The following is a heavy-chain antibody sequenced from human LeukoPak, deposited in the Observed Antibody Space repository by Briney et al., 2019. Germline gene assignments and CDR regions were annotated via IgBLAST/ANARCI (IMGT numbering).Heavy chain of an antibody. CDR3: ARGYGYQNFDY. J-gene: IGHJ4*02. CDR2: IYYSGST. D-gene: IGHD5-24*01. Sequence: PSQTLSLTCAVSGGSISSGGYSWSWIRQPPGKGLEWIGYIYYSGSTNYNPSHKSRVTISVDTSKNQFSLKLSSVTAADTAVYYCARGYGYQNFDYWGQGTLVTVSS. CDR1: GGSISSGGYS. V-gene: IGHV4-61*08.